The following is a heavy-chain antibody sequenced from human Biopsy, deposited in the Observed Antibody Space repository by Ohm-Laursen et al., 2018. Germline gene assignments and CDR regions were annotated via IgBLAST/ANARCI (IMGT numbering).Heavy chain of an antibody. CDR3: ARAVDYYDPYYYYGLDV. CDR2: INHRGST. J-gene: IGHJ6*02. D-gene: IGHD3-16*01. Sequence: TLSLTCTVSGGSVTDSFHFWSWIRQPPGKGLEWIGEINHRGSTNYNPSLKSRVTISVDTSKNQFSLKLRSVTAADTAVYYCARAVDYYDPYYYYGLDVWGQGTTVTVSS. V-gene: IGHV4-34*01. CDR1: GGSVTDSFHF.